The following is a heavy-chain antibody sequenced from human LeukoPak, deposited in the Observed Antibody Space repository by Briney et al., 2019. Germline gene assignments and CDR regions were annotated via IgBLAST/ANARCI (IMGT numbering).Heavy chain of an antibody. D-gene: IGHD2-21*02. J-gene: IGHJ2*01. CDR3: ARHQSYCGGDCYPGYFDL. V-gene: IGHV4-39*01. CDR2: IYYSGST. CDR1: GGSISSSSYY. Sequence: SETLSLTCTVSGGSISSSSYYWGWIRQPPGKGLEWIGSIYYSGSTYYNPSLKSRVTISVDTSKNQFSLKLSSVTAADTAVYYCARHQSYCGGDCYPGYFDLWGRGTLVTVSS.